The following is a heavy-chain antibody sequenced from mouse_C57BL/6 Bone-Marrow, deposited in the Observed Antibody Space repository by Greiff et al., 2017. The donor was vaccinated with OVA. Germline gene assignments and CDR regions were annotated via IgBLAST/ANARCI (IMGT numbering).Heavy chain of an antibody. D-gene: IGHD2-3*01. J-gene: IGHJ2*01. CDR2: INPYNGGT. Sequence: EVQLQQSGPVLVKPGASVKMSCKASGYTFTDYYMNWVKQSHGKSLEWIGVINPYNGGTSYNQKFKGKATLTVDKSSSTAYMELNSLTSEDSAVYYCARRGGYYPYYIDYWGQGTTLTVSS. CDR1: GYTFTDYY. CDR3: ARRGGYYPYYIDY. V-gene: IGHV1-19*01.